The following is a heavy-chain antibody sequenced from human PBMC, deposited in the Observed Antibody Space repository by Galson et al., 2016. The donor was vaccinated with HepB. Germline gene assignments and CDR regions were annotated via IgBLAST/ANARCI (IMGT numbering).Heavy chain of an antibody. J-gene: IGHJ1*01. CDR2: ISSSSDII. CDR1: GFSFASYG. V-gene: IGHV3-48*02. CDR3: ARNPEVNIILQH. D-gene: IGHD2/OR15-2a*01. Sequence: SLRLSCAASGFSFASYGMSWVRQAPGKGLEWISFISSSSDIIHYADSVKGRFTISRDNAKNALYLQMNSLRDEDMAVYYCARNPEVNIILQHWGQGTLVTVSS.